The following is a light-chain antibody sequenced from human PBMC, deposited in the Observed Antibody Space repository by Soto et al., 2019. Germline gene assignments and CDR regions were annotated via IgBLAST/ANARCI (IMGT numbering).Light chain of an antibody. CDR2: AAS. CDR1: QTISRY. CDR3: QQSSDIPYT. Sequence: DIQMTQSPSSLSASVGDRVTVTCRASQTISRYLYWYQQNPGKAPKLLIYAASSLQSGLPSRFSGSGSGTEFTLTIISLQPEDFATYYCQQSSDIPYTLGQGTKLEIK. V-gene: IGKV1-39*01. J-gene: IGKJ2*01.